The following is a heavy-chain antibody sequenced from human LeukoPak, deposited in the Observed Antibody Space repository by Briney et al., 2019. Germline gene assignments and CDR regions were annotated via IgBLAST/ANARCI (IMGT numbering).Heavy chain of an antibody. CDR2: ISSSSYYT. CDR1: GFTFSSYR. CDR3: ARREGFYDSGGHCEGDGFDM. D-gene: IGHD3-22*01. Sequence: GGSLRLSCAASGFTFSSYRMKWVRQAPGKGLEWVSSISSSSYYTYYADSVKGRFTISRDNAKNSLYLQMNSLRAEDTAVYYCARREGFYDSGGHCEGDGFDMWGQGTMVTVSS. J-gene: IGHJ3*02. V-gene: IGHV3-21*01.